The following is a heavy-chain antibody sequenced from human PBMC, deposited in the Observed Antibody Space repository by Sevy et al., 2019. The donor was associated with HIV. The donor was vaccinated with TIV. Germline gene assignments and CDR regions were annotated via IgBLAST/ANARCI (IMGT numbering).Heavy chain of an antibody. CDR3: ARAGNYYESNSYARFDY. J-gene: IGHJ4*02. CDR1: GFTFSSYW. Sequence: GGSLRLSCAASGFTFSSYWMHWVRQAPGKGLVWVSGISTDGSSTTYAHSVKGRFTISRDNAKDTLYLQMNSLRAEDTAVYFCARAGNYYESNSYARFDYWGQGTLVTVSS. D-gene: IGHD3-22*01. CDR2: ISTDGSST. V-gene: IGHV3-74*01.